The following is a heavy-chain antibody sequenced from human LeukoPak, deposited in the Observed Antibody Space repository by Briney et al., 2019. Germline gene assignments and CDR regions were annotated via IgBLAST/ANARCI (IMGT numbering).Heavy chain of an antibody. V-gene: IGHV3-23*01. D-gene: IGHD3-10*01. J-gene: IGHJ4*02. CDR1: GFSFSSYG. CDR2: IRGTGTST. CDR3: AKVTYGSGTYGAFDY. Sequence: GGSLLLSCSGSGFSFSSYGMSWVRQAPGKGLEWVSAIRGTGTSTYYEDSVKGRFTISRDNSKNTLYLQMNSLRAEDTAVYYCAKVTYGSGTYGAFDYWGQGTLVTVSS.